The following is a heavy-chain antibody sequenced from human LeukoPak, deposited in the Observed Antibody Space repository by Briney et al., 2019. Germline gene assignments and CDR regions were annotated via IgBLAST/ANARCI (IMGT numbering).Heavy chain of an antibody. CDR3: ARVSYYDSSGKFDY. CDR1: GGSISSYY. Sequence: PSETLSLTCTVSGGSISSYYWSRIRQPPGKGLEWIGYIYYSGSTNYNPSLKSRVTISVDTSKNQFSLKLSSVTAADTAVYYCARVSYYDSSGKFDYWGQGTLVTVSS. D-gene: IGHD3-22*01. J-gene: IGHJ4*02. V-gene: IGHV4-59*01. CDR2: IYYSGST.